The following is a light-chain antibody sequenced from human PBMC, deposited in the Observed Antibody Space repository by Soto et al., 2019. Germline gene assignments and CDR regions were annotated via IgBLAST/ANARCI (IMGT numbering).Light chain of an antibody. CDR3: QQYDNWPRT. V-gene: IGKV3-15*01. CDR1: QSVSSN. CDR2: GAS. J-gene: IGKJ1*01. Sequence: EIVMTQSPATLSVSPGERATLSRWASQSVSSNLAWYQQKSGQAPRLLMYGASTRASGIPARFSGSGSGTEFTLTISSLQSEDFAVYYCQQYDNWPRTFGQGTKV.